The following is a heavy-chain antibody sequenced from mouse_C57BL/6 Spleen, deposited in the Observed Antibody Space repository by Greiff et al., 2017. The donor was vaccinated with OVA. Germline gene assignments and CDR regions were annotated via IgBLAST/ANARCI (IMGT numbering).Heavy chain of an antibody. CDR1: GYTFTDYY. CDR3: ARYYGSSYEFAY. D-gene: IGHD1-1*01. V-gene: IGHV1-19*01. J-gene: IGHJ3*01. CDR2: INPYNGGT. Sequence: VQLQQSGPVLVKPGASVKMSCKASGYTFTDYYMNWVKQSHGKCLEWIGVINPYNGGTSYNQKFKGKATLTVDKSSSTAYMELNSLTSEDSAVYYCARYYGSSYEFAYWGQGTLVTVSA.